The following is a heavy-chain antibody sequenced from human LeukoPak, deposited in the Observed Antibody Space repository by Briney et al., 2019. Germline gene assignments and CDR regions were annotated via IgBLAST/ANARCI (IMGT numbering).Heavy chain of an antibody. CDR1: GFSLSTSGVG. CDR3: AHYGDYRFMYYFDF. J-gene: IGHJ4*02. D-gene: IGHD4-17*01. CDR2: IYWNDDN. Sequence: SGATLVNPTQTLTLTCTFSGFSLSTSGVGVGWIREPPGKALEWLALIYWNDDNRYSPSLKSRLTITKDTSKKQVVLTMTNMDPVDTATYYCAHYGDYRFMYYFDFWGQGVLVSVSS. V-gene: IGHV2-5*01.